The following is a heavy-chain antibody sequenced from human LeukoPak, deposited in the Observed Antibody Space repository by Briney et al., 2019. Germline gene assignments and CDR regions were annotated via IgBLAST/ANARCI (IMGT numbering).Heavy chain of an antibody. J-gene: IGHJ4*02. CDR1: GFTVSSSY. Sequence: GGSLRLSCAASGFTVSSSYMNWVRQAPGKGLEWVSVLYGDGNTYYADSVKGRFTISRHNSKNTLYLQMNSLRAEDTAVYYCANLGGSADYWGQGTLVTVSS. CDR3: ANLGGSADY. V-gene: IGHV3-53*04. D-gene: IGHD1-26*01. CDR2: LYGDGNT.